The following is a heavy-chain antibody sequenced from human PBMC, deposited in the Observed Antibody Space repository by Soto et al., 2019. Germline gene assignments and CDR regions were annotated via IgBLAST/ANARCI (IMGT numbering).Heavy chain of an antibody. V-gene: IGHV1-3*01. CDR1: GYTFTSYA. CDR2: INAGNGNT. D-gene: IGHD6-13*01. Sequence: ASVKVSCKASGYTFTSYAMHWVRQAPGQRLEWMGWINAGNGNTKYSQKFQGRVTITRDTSASTAYMELSSLRSEDTAVYYCAREAVYSSSWCPRGVGMDVWGQGSTVTSP. CDR3: AREAVYSSSWCPRGVGMDV. J-gene: IGHJ6*02.